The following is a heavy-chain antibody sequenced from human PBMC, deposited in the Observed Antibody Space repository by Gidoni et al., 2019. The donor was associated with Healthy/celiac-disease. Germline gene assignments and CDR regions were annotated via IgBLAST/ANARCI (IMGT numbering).Heavy chain of an antibody. Sequence: QVQLQESGPGLVKPSETLSLTCTVSGGSISSYYWSWIRQPPGKGLGGIGYIYYSGSPKYNPPLKRRGPISGEQVKNQFSLKGSSGTAADTAVYYCAGSLKDAFDIWGQGTMVTVSS. D-gene: IGHD3-10*01. V-gene: IGHV4-59*01. CDR3: AGSLKDAFDI. CDR2: IYYSGSP. J-gene: IGHJ3*02. CDR1: GGSISSYY.